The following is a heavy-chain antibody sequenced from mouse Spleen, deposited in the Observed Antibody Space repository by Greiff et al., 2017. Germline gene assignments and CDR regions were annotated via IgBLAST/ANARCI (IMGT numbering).Heavy chain of an antibody. CDR2: IYPGDGDT. CDR3: ARKGYYYGSSHFDY. J-gene: IGHJ2*01. Sequence: VQLQESGAELVKPGASVKISCKASGYAFSSYWMNWVKQRPGKGLEWIGQIYPGDGDTNYNGKFKGKATLTADKSSSTAYMQLGSLTSEDSAVYFCARKGYYYGSSHFDYWGQGTTLTVSS. V-gene: IGHV1-80*01. D-gene: IGHD1-1*01. CDR1: GYAFSSYW.